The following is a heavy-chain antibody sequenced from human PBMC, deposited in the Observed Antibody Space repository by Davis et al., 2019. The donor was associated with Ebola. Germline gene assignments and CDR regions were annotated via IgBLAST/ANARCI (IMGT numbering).Heavy chain of an antibody. D-gene: IGHD6-19*01. Sequence: SETLSLTCAVYGGSFSGYYWIWIRQPPGKGLEWIGEINHRGSINYNPSLKSRVTISVDSSKNQFSLKLDSVTAADTAVYYCARGWDSSGWQNWGQGILVTVSS. J-gene: IGHJ4*02. V-gene: IGHV4-34*01. CDR3: ARGWDSSGWQN. CDR2: INHRGSI. CDR1: GGSFSGYY.